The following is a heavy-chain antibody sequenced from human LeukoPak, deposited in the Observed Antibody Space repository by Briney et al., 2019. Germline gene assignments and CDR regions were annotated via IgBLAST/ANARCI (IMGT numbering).Heavy chain of an antibody. V-gene: IGHV1-8*03. CDR1: GYTFTSYD. CDR2: MNPNSGNT. J-gene: IGHJ5*02. D-gene: IGHD3-22*01. CDR3: ARGKGLDYYDSSGYGS. Sequence: ASVKVSCKASGYTFTSYDINWVRQATGQGLEWMGWMNPNSGNTGYAQKFQGRVTITRNTSISTAYMELSSLRSEDTAVYYCARGKGLDYYDSSGYGSWGQGTLVTVSS.